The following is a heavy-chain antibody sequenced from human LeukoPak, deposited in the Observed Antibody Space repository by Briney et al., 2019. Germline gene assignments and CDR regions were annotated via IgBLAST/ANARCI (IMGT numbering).Heavy chain of an antibody. J-gene: IGHJ6*02. CDR2: ISSGSSYI. CDR3: ARVRSAGYYGMDV. CDR1: GFTFDTYT. V-gene: IGHV3-21*01. D-gene: IGHD2-15*01. Sequence: GGSLRLSCEASGFTFDTYTMNWVRQAPGKGLEWVSSISSGSSYILYGDSVKGRFTISRENAKRSLFLQMSGLRPEDSAVYYCARVRSAGYYGMDVWGQGTTVTVSS.